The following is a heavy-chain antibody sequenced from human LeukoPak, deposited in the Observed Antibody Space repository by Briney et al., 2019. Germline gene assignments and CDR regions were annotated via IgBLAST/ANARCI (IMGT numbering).Heavy chain of an antibody. Sequence: PGGSLRLSCAASGFTFSSYAMHWVRQAPGKGLEWVAVISYDGSNKYYADSVKGRFTISRDNSKNTLYLQMNSLRAEDTAVYYCARDYKGGSYGLDYWGQGTLVTVSS. CDR3: ARDYKGGSYGLDY. CDR2: ISYDGSNK. V-gene: IGHV3-30-3*01. J-gene: IGHJ4*02. D-gene: IGHD1-26*01. CDR1: GFTFSSYA.